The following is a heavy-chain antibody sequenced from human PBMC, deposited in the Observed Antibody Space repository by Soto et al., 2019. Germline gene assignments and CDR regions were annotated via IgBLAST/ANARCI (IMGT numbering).Heavy chain of an antibody. V-gene: IGHV3-48*03. Sequence: EVQLVESGGGLVQPGGTLRLSCAASGFTFSSYDMNWVRQAPGKGLEWVSYISGSGSTIYYADSVKGRFTISRDNAKNSLYLQMNSLRAEDSAVYYCARDRIVGGLIFDYWGPGTLVTVSS. CDR3: ARDRIVGGLIFDY. J-gene: IGHJ4*02. CDR1: GFTFSSYD. CDR2: ISGSGSTI. D-gene: IGHD1-26*01.